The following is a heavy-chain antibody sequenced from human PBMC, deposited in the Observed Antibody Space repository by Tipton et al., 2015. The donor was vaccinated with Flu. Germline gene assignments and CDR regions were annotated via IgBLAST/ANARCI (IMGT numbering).Heavy chain of an antibody. Sequence: TLSLTCAVYGGSFSGYYWSWIRQPPGKGLEWIGEINHSRSTNYNPSLKSRVTISVDTSKNQFSLKLSSVTAADTAVYYCARALYYDILTGYTGKQTYYFDYWGQGTLVTVSS. CDR1: GGSFSGYY. J-gene: IGHJ4*02. V-gene: IGHV4-34*01. CDR3: ARALYYDILTGYTGKQTYYFDY. CDR2: INHSRST. D-gene: IGHD3-9*01.